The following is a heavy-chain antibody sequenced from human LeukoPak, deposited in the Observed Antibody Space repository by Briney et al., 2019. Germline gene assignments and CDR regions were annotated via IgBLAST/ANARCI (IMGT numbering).Heavy chain of an antibody. J-gene: IGHJ4*01. Sequence: ASVKVSCKVSGYTLTELSMQWVRQAPGKGLEWMGGFDPEDGETIYAQKFQGRVTMTEDTSTDTAYMELSSLRSEDTAVYYCATTIPGAMVVTPFDYWGQGTLVTVSS. D-gene: IGHD4-23*01. CDR3: ATTIPGAMVVTPFDY. CDR2: FDPEDGET. CDR1: GYTLTELS. V-gene: IGHV1-24*01.